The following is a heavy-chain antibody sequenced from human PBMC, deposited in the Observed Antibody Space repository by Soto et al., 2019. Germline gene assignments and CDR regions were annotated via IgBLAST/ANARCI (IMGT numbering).Heavy chain of an antibody. CDR1: GGSFSGYY. V-gene: IGHV4-34*01. CDR3: ASGLRDYYDSSGYYHL. J-gene: IGHJ4*02. Sequence: SETLSLTCAFYGGSFSGYYWSWIRQPPGKGLEWIGEINHSGSTNYNPSLKSRVTISVDTSKNQFSLKLSSVTAADTAVYYCASGLRDYYDSSGYYHLWGQGTMVTVSS. CDR2: INHSGST. D-gene: IGHD3-22*01.